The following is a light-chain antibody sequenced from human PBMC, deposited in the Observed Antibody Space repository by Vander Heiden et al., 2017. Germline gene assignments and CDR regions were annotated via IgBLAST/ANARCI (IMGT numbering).Light chain of an antibody. V-gene: IGKV1-27*01. J-gene: IGKJ2*01. CDR2: AAS. CDR1: QGISNY. CDR3: QKYDSAPYT. Sequence: DIQMTQSPSSLSASVGDRATITCRANQGISNYLAWYQQKPGKVPKLLIYAASTLQSGVPSRFSGSGSGTDFTLTISSLQPEDVATYYCQKYDSAPYTFAQGTKLEIK.